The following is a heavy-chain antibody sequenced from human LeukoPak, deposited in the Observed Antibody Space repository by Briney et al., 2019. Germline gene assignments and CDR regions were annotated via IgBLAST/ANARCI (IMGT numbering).Heavy chain of an antibody. CDR3: ATGGGIFDY. J-gene: IGHJ4*02. V-gene: IGHV3-7*01. CDR1: VFTFSSYW. CDR2: TKQDGSEK. Sequence: SGGSLRLSCAASVFTFSSYWMSWVRQARGKGLEWVANTKQDGSEKYYVDSGKGRFTISRDNAKNSLYLQMNSLRAEDTAVYYCATGGGIFDYWGQGTLVTVSS.